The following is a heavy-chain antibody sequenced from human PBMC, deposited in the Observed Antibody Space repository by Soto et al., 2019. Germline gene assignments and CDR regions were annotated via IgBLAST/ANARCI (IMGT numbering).Heavy chain of an antibody. J-gene: IGHJ4*02. CDR3: ARGRGLYNSGRSQLDS. Sequence: ASVKVSCKASGDSFSKYTVNWVRQAPRQGLEWMGGIIPRFGTTNFAPTLQGRVTITADQSMNAVYMELSSLRSEDTALYYCARGRGLYNSGRSQLDSWGQGTLVTVSS. CDR2: IIPRFGTT. CDR1: GDSFSKYT. V-gene: IGHV1-69*13. D-gene: IGHD1-1*01.